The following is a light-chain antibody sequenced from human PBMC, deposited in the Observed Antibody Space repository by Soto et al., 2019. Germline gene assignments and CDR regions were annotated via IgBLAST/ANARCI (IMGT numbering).Light chain of an antibody. CDR1: SSNIGNNH. J-gene: IGLJ3*02. V-gene: IGLV1-51*01. Sequence: QSALTQPPSVSAAPRQKVTVSCSGSSSNIGNNHVSWYQHLPGTAPKVLIYDNNKRPSGIPDRFSGSKSATSATLDITGLQTGDEADYYCGSWDRSLRGWVFGGGTKVTVL. CDR2: DNN. CDR3: GSWDRSLRGWV.